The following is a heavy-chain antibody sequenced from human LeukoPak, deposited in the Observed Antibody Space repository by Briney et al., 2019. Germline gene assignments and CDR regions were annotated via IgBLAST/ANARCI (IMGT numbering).Heavy chain of an antibody. D-gene: IGHD5-24*01. CDR2: ISGSSGST. V-gene: IGHV3-23*01. CDR1: GFTFSSYA. Sequence: PGGSLRLSCAASGFTFSSYAMSWVRQAPGKGLEWVSAISGSSGSTYYEDSVKGRFTISRDNSKNTLYLQMNSLRAEDTAVYYCAKLFRWLQDAFDIWGQGTMVTVSS. CDR3: AKLFRWLQDAFDI. J-gene: IGHJ3*02.